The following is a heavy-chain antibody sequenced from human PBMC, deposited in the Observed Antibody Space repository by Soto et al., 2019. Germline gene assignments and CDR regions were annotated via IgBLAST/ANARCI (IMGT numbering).Heavy chain of an antibody. D-gene: IGHD6-13*01. CDR3: AREGIAAADEYYYYGMDV. J-gene: IGHJ6*02. V-gene: IGHV4-31*02. CDR2: IYYSGST. Sequence: SETLSLTCTVSGGSISSGGYYWSWIRQHPGKGLEWIGYIYYSGSTYYNPSLKSRVTISVDTSKNQFSLKLNSVTPEDTAVYYCAREGIAAADEYYYYGMDVWGQGTTVTVSS. CDR1: GGSISSGGYY.